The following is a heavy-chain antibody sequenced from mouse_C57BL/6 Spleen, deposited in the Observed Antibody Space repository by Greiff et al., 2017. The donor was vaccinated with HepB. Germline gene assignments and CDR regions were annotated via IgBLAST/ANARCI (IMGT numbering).Heavy chain of an antibody. Sequence: QVQLQQSGAELAKPGASVKLSCKASGYTFTSYWMHWVKQRPGQGLEWIGYINPSSGYTKYNQKFKDKATLTADKSSGTAYMQLSSLTYEDSAVYYCARSPYSGYFDYWGQGTTLTVSS. CDR3: ARSPYSGYFDY. J-gene: IGHJ2*01. CDR1: GYTFTSYW. V-gene: IGHV1-7*01. D-gene: IGHD3-1*01. CDR2: INPSSGYT.